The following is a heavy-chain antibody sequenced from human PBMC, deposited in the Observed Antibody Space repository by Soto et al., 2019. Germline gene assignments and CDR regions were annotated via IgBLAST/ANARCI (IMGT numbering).Heavy chain of an antibody. Sequence: QVHLVQSGAEVKKPGASMKVSCKASGYSFNSFYVHWVRQAPGQGLEWLGLINPGGGRTNYAQKFQGRVTVTRDTSTSTVYMELSSLRSEDTAVYYCARDMHPTTPYYYYYGIDVWGQGTTVTVSS. V-gene: IGHV1-46*02. CDR3: ARDMHPTTPYYYYYGIDV. J-gene: IGHJ6*02. D-gene: IGHD1-26*01. CDR2: INPGGGRT. CDR1: GYSFNSFY.